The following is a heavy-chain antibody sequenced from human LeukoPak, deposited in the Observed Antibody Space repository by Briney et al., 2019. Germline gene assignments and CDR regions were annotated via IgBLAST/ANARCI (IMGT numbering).Heavy chain of an antibody. CDR2: IWYDGSNK. CDR3: AREAYDILTGWIGGFDY. CDR1: GFTFSSYG. J-gene: IGHJ4*02. D-gene: IGHD3-9*01. Sequence: PGGSPRLSCAASGFTFSSYGMHWVRQAPGKGLEWVAVIWYDGSNKYYADSVKGRFTISRDNSKNTLYLQMNSLRAEDTAVYYCAREAYDILTGWIGGFDYWGQGTLVTVSS. V-gene: IGHV3-33*01.